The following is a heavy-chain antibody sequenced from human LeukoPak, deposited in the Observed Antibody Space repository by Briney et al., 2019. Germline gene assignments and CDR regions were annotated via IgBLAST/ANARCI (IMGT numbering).Heavy chain of an antibody. CDR1: GGSFSGYY. Sequence: SETLSLTCAVYGGSFSGYYWSWIRQPPGKGLEWIGEISHSGSTNYNPSLKSRVTISVDTSKNQFSLKLSSVTAADTAVYYCARGRSAAGISRFAYWGQGTLVTVSS. J-gene: IGHJ4*02. CDR2: ISHSGST. CDR3: ARGRSAAGISRFAY. D-gene: IGHD6-13*01. V-gene: IGHV4-34*01.